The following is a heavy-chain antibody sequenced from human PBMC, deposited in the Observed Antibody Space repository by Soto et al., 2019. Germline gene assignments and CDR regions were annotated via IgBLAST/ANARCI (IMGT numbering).Heavy chain of an antibody. CDR1: GFTFSSYG. J-gene: IGHJ4*02. CDR3: ARERIAAAGGVPDY. D-gene: IGHD6-13*01. Sequence: ESGGGVVQPGRSLRLSCAASGFTFSSYGMHWVRQAPGKGLAWVAVIWYDGSNKYYADSVKGRFTISRDNSKNTLYLQMNSLRAEDTAVYYCARERIAAAGGVPDYWGQGTLVTVSS. V-gene: IGHV3-33*01. CDR2: IWYDGSNK.